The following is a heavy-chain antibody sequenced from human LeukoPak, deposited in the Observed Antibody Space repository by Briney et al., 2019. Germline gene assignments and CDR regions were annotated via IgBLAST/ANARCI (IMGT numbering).Heavy chain of an antibody. CDR3: AKDNRRHYTSGPNPDSLH. CDR2: ISWNSGSI. V-gene: IGHV3-9*01. D-gene: IGHD6-19*01. CDR1: GFIFNNYA. Sequence: GGSLRLSCAGSGFIFNNYAMHWIRQPPGKGLEWVSGISWNSGSIDYADSVKGRFTISRDNAKNSLCLQMNSLRVEDTAFYYCAKDNRRHYTSGPNPDSLHWGQGALVTVSS. J-gene: IGHJ4*02.